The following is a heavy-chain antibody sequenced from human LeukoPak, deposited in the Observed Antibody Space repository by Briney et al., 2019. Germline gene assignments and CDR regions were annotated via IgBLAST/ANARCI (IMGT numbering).Heavy chain of an antibody. CDR3: ARGGDGYAAFDY. CDR1: GFTFSSYS. CDR2: ISSSSSYI. Sequence: GGSLRLSCAASGFTFSSYSMNWVRQAPGKGLEWVSSISSSSSYIYYADSVKGRFTISRDNAKNSLYLQMNSLRAEDTAVYYCARGGDGYAAFDYWGQGTLVTVSS. J-gene: IGHJ4*02. V-gene: IGHV3-21*01. D-gene: IGHD5-24*01.